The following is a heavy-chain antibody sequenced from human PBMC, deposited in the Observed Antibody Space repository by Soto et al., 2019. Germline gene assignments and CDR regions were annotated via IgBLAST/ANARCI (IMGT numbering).Heavy chain of an antibody. V-gene: IGHV1-8*01. J-gene: IGHJ4*02. CDR3: VRLVGSL. CDR2: MNPNSGNT. CDR1: GYTFTRSD. D-gene: IGHD1-26*01. Sequence: ASVKVSCKASGYTFTRSDINWVRQATGQGLEWMGWMNPNSGNTGYAQKFQGRVTMTRDTSISTAYMELSSLNSGDTAVYYYVRLVGSLWGQGTLVTVSS.